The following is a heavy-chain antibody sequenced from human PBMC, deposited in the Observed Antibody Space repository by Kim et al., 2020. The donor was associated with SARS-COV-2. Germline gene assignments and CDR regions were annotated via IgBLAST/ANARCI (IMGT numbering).Heavy chain of an antibody. V-gene: IGHV1-69*13. CDR3: ARVGYGSSWVFDY. D-gene: IGHD6-13*01. Sequence: SVKVSCKASGGTFSSYAISWVRQAPGQGLEWMGGIIPIFGTANYAQKFQGRVTITADESTSTAYMELSSLRSEDTAVYYCARVGYGSSWVFDYWGQGTLVTVSS. J-gene: IGHJ4*02. CDR2: IIPIFGTA. CDR1: GGTFSSYA.